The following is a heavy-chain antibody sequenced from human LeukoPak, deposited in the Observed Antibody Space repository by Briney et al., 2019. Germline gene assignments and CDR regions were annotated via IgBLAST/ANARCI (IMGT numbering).Heavy chain of an antibody. CDR3: ARDQHYYGSGSYYM. CDR1: GFTFSSDA. D-gene: IGHD3-10*01. Sequence: GGSLRLSCAASGFTFSSDAMHWVRQAPGKGLEWVAVISYDGSNKYYADSVKGRFTISRDNSKNTLYLQMNSLRAEDTAVYYCARDQHYYGSGSYYMWGQGTLVTVSS. CDR2: ISYDGSNK. V-gene: IGHV3-30*01. J-gene: IGHJ4*02.